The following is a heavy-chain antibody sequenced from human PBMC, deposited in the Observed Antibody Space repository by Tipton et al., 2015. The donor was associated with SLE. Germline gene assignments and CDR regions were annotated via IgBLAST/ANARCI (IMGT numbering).Heavy chain of an antibody. J-gene: IGHJ4*02. CDR1: GFNFSSYA. V-gene: IGHV3-23*01. Sequence: SLRLSCAASGFNFSSYAMSWVRQAPGKGLEWVSAISGSGGSTYYADSVKGRFTISRDNSKNTLYLQMNSLRAEDTAVYYCAKGDYDSSGYLGYWGQGTLVTVSS. CDR3: AKGDYDSSGYLGY. CDR2: ISGSGGST. D-gene: IGHD3-22*01.